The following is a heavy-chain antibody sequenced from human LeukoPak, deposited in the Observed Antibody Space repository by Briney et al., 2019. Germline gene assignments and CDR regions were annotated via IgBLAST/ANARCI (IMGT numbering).Heavy chain of an antibody. CDR3: ARAPTALSYHILTGAHFDY. CDR2: IYYTGST. D-gene: IGHD3-9*01. Sequence: SETLSLTCTVSGGSISSYYWSWIRQPPEKGLEWIGYIYYTGSTNYNPSLKSRVTISVDTSKNQFSLKLSSVSAADTAVYYCARAPTALSYHILTGAHFDYWGPGTLVTVSS. CDR1: GGSISSYY. J-gene: IGHJ4*02. V-gene: IGHV4-59*01.